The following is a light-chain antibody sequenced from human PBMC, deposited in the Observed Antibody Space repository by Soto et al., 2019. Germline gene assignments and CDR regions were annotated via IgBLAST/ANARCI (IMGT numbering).Light chain of an antibody. CDR1: SSDVGAYNY. V-gene: IGLV2-14*01. CDR2: XXX. Sequence: QSVLTQPASVSGSPGQSITISCTGTSSDVGAYNYVSWYQQHPGKAPKLMIFXXXXXXXXXXXXXXGSKSGNTASLTISGXXXXXXXXXYCSSYTSSNTLVFGGGTKLTVL. J-gene: IGLJ2*01. CDR3: SSYTSSNTLV.